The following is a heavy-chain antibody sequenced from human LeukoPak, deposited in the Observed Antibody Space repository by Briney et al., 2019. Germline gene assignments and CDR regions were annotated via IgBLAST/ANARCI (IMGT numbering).Heavy chain of an antibody. D-gene: IGHD3-10*01. CDR3: ASRGVIINYFDY. J-gene: IGHJ4*02. CDR2: ISYDGSNK. V-gene: IGHV3-30*04. Sequence: GGSLRLSCAASGFTFSSYAMHWVRQAPGKGLEWVAVISYDGSNKYYADSVKGRFTISRDNSKNTLYLQMNSLRAEDTAVYYCASRGVIINYFDYWGQGTLVTVSS. CDR1: GFTFSSYA.